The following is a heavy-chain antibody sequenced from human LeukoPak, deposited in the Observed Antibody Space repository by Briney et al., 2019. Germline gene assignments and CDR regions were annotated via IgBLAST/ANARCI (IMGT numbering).Heavy chain of an antibody. CDR1: GFTFHDYA. D-gene: IGHD5-12*01. CDR3: AKDRGFNTGYSGYDS. V-gene: IGHV3-9*01. J-gene: IGHJ5*02. Sequence: GGSLGLSCAASGFTFHDYAMHWVRQAPGKGLEWVSGISWNRANIGYADSVKGRFIISRDNAKNSLYLQMNSLRAEDTALYYCAKDRGFNTGYSGYDSWGQGTLVTVSS. CDR2: ISWNRANI.